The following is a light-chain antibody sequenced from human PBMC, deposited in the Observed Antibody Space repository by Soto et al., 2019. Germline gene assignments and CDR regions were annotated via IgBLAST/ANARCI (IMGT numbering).Light chain of an antibody. V-gene: IGLV1-44*01. J-gene: IGLJ3*02. CDR3: ATWDDSMNGL. Sequence: QAVVTQPPSASGTPGQRVTISCSGSSSNIGSNTVSWYQQLPGTAPKLLIYTNNQRPSGVSDRFSGSKSGTSASLTISGLQSEDEADYYCATWDDSMNGLFGGGTKVTVL. CDR1: SSNIGSNT. CDR2: TNN.